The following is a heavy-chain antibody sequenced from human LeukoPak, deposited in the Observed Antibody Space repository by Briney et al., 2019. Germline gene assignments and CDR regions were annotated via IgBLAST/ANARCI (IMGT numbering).Heavy chain of an antibody. J-gene: IGHJ4*02. CDR2: IYYSGST. CDR3: ARVGEMATITPPYYFDY. Sequence: SETLSLTCTVSGGSISSSSYYWGWIRQPPGKGLEWIGSIYYSGSTYYNPSLKSRVTISVDTSKNQFSLKLSSVTAADTAVYYCARVGEMATITPPYYFDYWGQGTLVTVSS. V-gene: IGHV4-39*07. CDR1: GGSISSSSYY. D-gene: IGHD5-24*01.